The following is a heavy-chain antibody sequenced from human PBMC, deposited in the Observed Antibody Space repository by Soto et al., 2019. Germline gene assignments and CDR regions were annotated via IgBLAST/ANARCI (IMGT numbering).Heavy chain of an antibody. CDR1: GFNFINAW. J-gene: IGHJ6*02. Sequence: EVQLVESGGGLVEPGGSLRLSCAASGFNFINAWMHWVRQAPGNGLEWVGRIKSKTDGGTTDYAAPVKGRFIISRDDSKNTLYLQLNSLKMEATAVYYCSALGVWGQGTTVTVSS. CDR2: IKSKTDGGTT. CDR3: SALGV. V-gene: IGHV3-15*07. D-gene: IGHD1-26*01.